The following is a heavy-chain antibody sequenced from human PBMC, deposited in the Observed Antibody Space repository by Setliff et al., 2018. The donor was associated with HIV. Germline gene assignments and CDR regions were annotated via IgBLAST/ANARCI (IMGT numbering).Heavy chain of an antibody. V-gene: IGHV3-23*01. CDR2: LSGAGGST. Sequence: GSLRLSCAASGFTVSSNYMSWVRQAPGKGLAWVSALSGAGGSTYYADSVKGRFTISRDNAKNSLYLQMNSRSADDTAVYYCVRGPHWFNSDETADYWGQGTLVTVSS. J-gene: IGHJ4*02. CDR1: GFTVSSNY. CDR3: VRGPHWFNSDETADY. D-gene: IGHD3-9*01.